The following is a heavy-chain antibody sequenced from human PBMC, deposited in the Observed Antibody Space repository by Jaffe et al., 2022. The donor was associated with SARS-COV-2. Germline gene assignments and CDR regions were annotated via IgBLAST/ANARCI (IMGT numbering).Heavy chain of an antibody. CDR3: AADVFYGFFDP. CDR1: GGSGSGGAYF. J-gene: IGHJ5*02. Sequence: QVQLQESGPGLVRPSETLSLSCTVSGGSGSGGAYFWTWIRQSPGKGLEWIGYVYNTGTTKYNPSLESRATISIDSSNNHFSLRLTSMTAADTAIYYCAADVFYGFFDPWGQGTLVIVSS. V-gene: IGHV4-61*03. CDR2: VYNTGTT. D-gene: IGHD3-10*01.